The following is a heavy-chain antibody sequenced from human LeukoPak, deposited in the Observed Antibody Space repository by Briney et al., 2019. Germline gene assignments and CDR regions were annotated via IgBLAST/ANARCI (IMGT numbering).Heavy chain of an antibody. CDR3: ARRDSIAAAGTGTDY. V-gene: IGHV1-18*01. D-gene: IGHD6-13*01. CDR1: GGTFSSYA. Sequence: ASVKVSCKASGGTFSSYAISWVRQAPGQGLEWMGWISAYNGNTNYAQKLQGRVTMTTDTSTSTAYMELSSLRSEDTAVYYCARRDSIAAAGTGTDYWGQGTLVTVSS. J-gene: IGHJ4*02. CDR2: ISAYNGNT.